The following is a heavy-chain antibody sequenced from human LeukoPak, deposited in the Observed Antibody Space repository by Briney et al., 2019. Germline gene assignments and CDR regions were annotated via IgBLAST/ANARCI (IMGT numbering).Heavy chain of an antibody. CDR2: IGIDSGNT. CDR3: AKQSYARSLGE. D-gene: IGHD2-8*01. Sequence: TGGSLRLSCAASGFTFSDYSMNWVRQAPGKGLEWISYIGIDSGNTNYADSVKGRFTISGDKAKNSLYLQMNSLRVEDTAVYYCAKQSYARSLGEGGPGTLVSVSS. V-gene: IGHV3-48*01. J-gene: IGHJ4*02. CDR1: GFTFSDYS.